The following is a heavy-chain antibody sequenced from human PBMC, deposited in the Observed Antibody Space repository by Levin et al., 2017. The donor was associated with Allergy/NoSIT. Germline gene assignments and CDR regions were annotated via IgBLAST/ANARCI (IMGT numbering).Heavy chain of an antibody. CDR2: IRSKAYGETT. V-gene: IGHV3-49*03. J-gene: IGHJ3*01. CDR1: GFTFGDYT. D-gene: IGHD5-12*01. CDR3: ARSRAPGGYDDAFDV. Sequence: GGSLRFSCTTSGFTFGDYTMSWFRQAPGKRLEWLGFIRSKAYGETTEYAASVKGTFSISRDDSKSIAYLQMHSLNTEDTALYYCARSRAPGGYDDAFDVWGQGTMVTVSS.